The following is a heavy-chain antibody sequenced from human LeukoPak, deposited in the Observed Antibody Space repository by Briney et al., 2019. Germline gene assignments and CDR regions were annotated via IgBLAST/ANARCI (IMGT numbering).Heavy chain of an antibody. V-gene: IGHV1-2*02. CDR3: ARDRVTINRRIAAAAPGGT. CDR2: INPNSGGT. Sequence: ASVKVSCKASGYSFTGHYMHWVRQAPGQGPEWMGWINPNSGGTNYAQKFQGRVTMTRDTSISTAYMELSRLRSDDTAVYYCARDRVTINRRIAAAAPGGTWGQGTLVTVSS. D-gene: IGHD6-13*01. CDR1: GYSFTGHY. J-gene: IGHJ4*02.